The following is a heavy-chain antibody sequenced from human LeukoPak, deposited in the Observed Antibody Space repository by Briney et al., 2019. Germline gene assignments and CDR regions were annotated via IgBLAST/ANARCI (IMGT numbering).Heavy chain of an antibody. D-gene: IGHD2-15*01. CDR1: GFTFSSYA. Sequence: GSLRLSCAASGFTFSSYAMSWVRQAPGKGLEGVSAISWSGGSTYYADSVKGRFTISKDNSKNTRYLQLNSLRAEDTAVYYCAKDHPSIVVVVAAPFDYWGQGTLVTVSS. CDR3: AKDHPSIVVVVAAPFDY. V-gene: IGHV3-23*01. J-gene: IGHJ4*02. CDR2: ISWSGGST.